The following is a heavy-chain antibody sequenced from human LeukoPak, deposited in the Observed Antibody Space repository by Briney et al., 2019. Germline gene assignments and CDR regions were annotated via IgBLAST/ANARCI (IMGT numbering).Heavy chain of an antibody. CDR1: GGTFSSYA. J-gene: IGHJ1*01. Sequence: SVKVSCKASGGTFSSYAISWVRQAPGQGLEWMGRIIPIFGTANYAQKFQGRVTITADKSTSTAYMELSSLRSEDTAVYYCARWSDSSDYYNAEYFQHWGQGTLVTVSS. CDR3: ARWSDSSDYYNAEYFQH. CDR2: IIPIFGTA. D-gene: IGHD3-22*01. V-gene: IGHV1-69*06.